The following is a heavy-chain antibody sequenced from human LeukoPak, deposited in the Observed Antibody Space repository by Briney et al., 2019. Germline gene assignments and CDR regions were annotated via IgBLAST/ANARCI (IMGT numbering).Heavy chain of an antibody. CDR3: AHRLGYNYFDY. V-gene: IGHV2-5*08. D-gene: IGHD5-18*01. CDR2: IYWDDDK. Sequence: SWIRQPPGKALEWLALIYWDDDKRYSPSLKSRLTITRDTSKNQVVLTMTNMDPVDTATYYCAHRLGYNYFDYWGQGTLVTVSS. J-gene: IGHJ4*02.